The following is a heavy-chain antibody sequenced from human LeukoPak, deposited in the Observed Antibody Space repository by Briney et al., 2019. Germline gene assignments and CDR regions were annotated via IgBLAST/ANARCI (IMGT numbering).Heavy chain of an antibody. CDR3: ARDLGSGSYSTYYFDF. D-gene: IGHD6-19*01. V-gene: IGHV3-30-3*01. J-gene: IGHJ4*02. CDR2: ISYDASNK. Sequence: PGRSLRLSCAASGFTCSRNAMHWVGQAPGKGLEWVALISYDASNKDYADSVKGRFTISRDNSKNTLYLQMNSLTADDTAVYYCARDLGSGSYSTYYFDFWGQGTLVTVSS. CDR1: GFTCSRNA.